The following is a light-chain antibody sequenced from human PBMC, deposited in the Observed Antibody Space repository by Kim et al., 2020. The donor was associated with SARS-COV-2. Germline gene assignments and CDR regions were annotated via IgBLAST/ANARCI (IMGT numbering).Light chain of an antibody. CDR1: QGVSNY. CDR2: EAS. V-gene: IGKV3-11*01. J-gene: IGKJ5*01. Sequence: GTLSLPPGERATLSCRASQGVSNYLAWYQHKPGQAPRLLIYEASKRAAGIPARFSGSGSGTDFTLTISRLEPGDSAVYFCQQRGSFGQGTRLELK. CDR3: QQRGS.